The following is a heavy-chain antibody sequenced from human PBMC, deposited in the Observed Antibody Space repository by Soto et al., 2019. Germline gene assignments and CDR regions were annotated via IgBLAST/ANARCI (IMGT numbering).Heavy chain of an antibody. J-gene: IGHJ6*02. D-gene: IGHD6-13*01. CDR2: IYWDDDK. CDR1: GFSLSTSGVG. V-gene: IGHV2-5*02. CDR3: AHRLSIAAAGNPYYGMDV. Sequence: GSGPTLVNPTQTLTLTCTFSGFSLSTSGVGVGWIRQPPGKALEWLALIYWDDDKRYSPSLKSRLTITKDTSKNQVVLTMTNMDPVDTATYYCAHRLSIAAAGNPYYGMDVWGQGTTVTV.